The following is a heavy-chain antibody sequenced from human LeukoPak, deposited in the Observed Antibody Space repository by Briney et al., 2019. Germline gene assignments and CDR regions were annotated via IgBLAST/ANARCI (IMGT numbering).Heavy chain of an antibody. V-gene: IGHV1-18*01. Sequence: ASVKVSCKASGYTFTSYGISWVRQAPGQGLEWMGWISAYNGNTNYAQKLQGRVTMTTDTSTSTAYMELRSLRSDDTAVYYCARDGEYCSSTSCYYFDYWGQGTLVTVSS. CDR1: GYTFTSYG. CDR3: ARDGEYCSSTSCYYFDY. CDR2: ISAYNGNT. D-gene: IGHD2-2*01. J-gene: IGHJ4*02.